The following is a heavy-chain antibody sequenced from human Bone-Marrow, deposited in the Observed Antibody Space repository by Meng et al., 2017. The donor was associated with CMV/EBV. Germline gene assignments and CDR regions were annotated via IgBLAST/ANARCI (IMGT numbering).Heavy chain of an antibody. CDR1: GFTFSSYS. V-gene: IGHV3-21*01. J-gene: IGHJ4*02. Sequence: GESLKISCAASGFTFSSYSMNWVRQAPGKGLEWVSSISSSSSYIYYADSVKGRFTISRDNAKNSLYLQMNSLRAEDTAVYYCARVDRVYGWGQGTRVTVSS. CDR3: ARVDRVYG. D-gene: IGHD5/OR15-5a*01. CDR2: ISSSSSYI.